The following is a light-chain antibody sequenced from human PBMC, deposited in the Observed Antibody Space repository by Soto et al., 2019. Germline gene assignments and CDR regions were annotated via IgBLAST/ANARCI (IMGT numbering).Light chain of an antibody. CDR3: RSYPTSSTH. V-gene: IGLV2-14*01. CDR2: DVS. J-gene: IGLJ1*01. Sequence: QSALTQPASVSGSPGQSITISCTGTSSDVGGYNHVSWFQQHPGKAPKLMINDVSNRPSGVSTRFSGSESGNTASLTISGLQAEDEADYYCRSYPTSSTHFGTGTKLTVL. CDR1: SSDVGGYNH.